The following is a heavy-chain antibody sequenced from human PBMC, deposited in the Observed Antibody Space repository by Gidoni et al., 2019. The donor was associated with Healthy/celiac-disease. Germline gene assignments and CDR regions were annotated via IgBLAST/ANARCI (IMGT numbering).Heavy chain of an antibody. J-gene: IGHJ5*02. CDR2: IYYSGST. CDR3: AGEDSSSSGRFDP. D-gene: IGHD6-6*01. CDR1: GGSIRSSSYY. V-gene: IGHV4-39*01. Sequence: QLQLQESGPGLVKPSETLSLTCTVSGGSIRSSSYYWGWIRQPPGKGLEWIGSIYYSGSTYYNPSLKSRVTISVDTSKNQFSLKLSSVTAADTAVYYCAGEDSSSSGRFDPWGQGTLVTVSS.